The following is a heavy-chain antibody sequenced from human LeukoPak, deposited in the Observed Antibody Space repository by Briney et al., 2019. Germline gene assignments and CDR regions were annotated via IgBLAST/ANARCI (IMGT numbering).Heavy chain of an antibody. D-gene: IGHD2-2*01. CDR1: GFTFTSYL. CDR3: ARASTIDY. V-gene: IGHV3-7*01. Sequence: GGALRLSCAASGFTFTSYLMTCVRQAPGKGLEWVANIKQDGSEKYYVDSVKGRFTISRDNAKNSLYLQMNSLRAEDTAVYSCARASTIDYWGQGTLVTVSS. J-gene: IGHJ4*02. CDR2: IKQDGSEK.